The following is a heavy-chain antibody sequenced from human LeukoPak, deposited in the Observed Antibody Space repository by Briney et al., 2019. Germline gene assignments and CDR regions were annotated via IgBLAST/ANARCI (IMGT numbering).Heavy chain of an antibody. CDR3: AKDFESDSSSWYGWFDP. D-gene: IGHD6-13*01. CDR2: ISWNSGSI. J-gene: IGHJ5*02. CDR1: GFTFDDCA. V-gene: IGHV3-9*01. Sequence: GRSLRLSCAASGFTFDDCAMHWVRQAPGKGLEWVSGISWNSGSIGYADSVKGRFTISRDNAKNSLYLQMNSLRAEDTALYYCAKDFESDSSSWYGWFDPWGQGTLVTVSS.